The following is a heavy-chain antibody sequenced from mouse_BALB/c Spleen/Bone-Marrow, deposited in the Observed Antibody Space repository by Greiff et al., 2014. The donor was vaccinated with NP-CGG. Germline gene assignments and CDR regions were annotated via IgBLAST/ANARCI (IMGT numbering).Heavy chain of an antibody. V-gene: IGHV5-4*02. CDR3: ARDSYYYGSSYWYIDV. D-gene: IGHD1-1*01. CDR1: GFTFSDYY. J-gene: IGHJ1*01. Sequence: EVKLMESGGGLVKPGGSLKLSCAASGFTFSDYYMYWVRQTPEKGLEWVATISDGGSYTYYPDSVKGRFTISRDNAKNRLYLQMTSLKSEDTAMYYCARDSYYYGSSYWYIDVWGAGTTVTVSS. CDR2: ISDGGSYT.